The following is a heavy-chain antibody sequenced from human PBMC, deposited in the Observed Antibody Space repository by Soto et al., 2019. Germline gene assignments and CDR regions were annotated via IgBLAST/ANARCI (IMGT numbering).Heavy chain of an antibody. V-gene: IGHV1-69*01. CDR1: GSTFSSYA. CDR2: IIPIFGTA. J-gene: IGHJ2*01. Sequence: QVQMVQAGAEVKKPGSSVKVSCKASGSTFSSYAISWLRQAPGQGLEWVGGIIPIFGTANYAQKFQGRVTITADESTSTAYMRLSSLRSEDTAVYYCARLGSGYGYLHWYFDLWGRGTLVTVSS. CDR3: ARLGSGYGYLHWYFDL. D-gene: IGHD3-10*01.